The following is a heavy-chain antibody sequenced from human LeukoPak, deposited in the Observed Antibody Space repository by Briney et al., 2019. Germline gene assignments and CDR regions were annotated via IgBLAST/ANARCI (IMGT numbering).Heavy chain of an antibody. J-gene: IGHJ4*02. CDR3: ARIGYSSGWYSVYYFDY. V-gene: IGHV5-51*01. D-gene: IGHD6-19*01. Sequence: GESLKISCKGSGYSFTSYWIGCVRQMPGKGLEWMGIIYPGDSDTRYSPSFQGQVTISADKSISTAYLQWSSLKASGTAMYYCARIGYSSGWYSVYYFDYWGQGTLVTVSS. CDR1: GYSFTSYW. CDR2: IYPGDSDT.